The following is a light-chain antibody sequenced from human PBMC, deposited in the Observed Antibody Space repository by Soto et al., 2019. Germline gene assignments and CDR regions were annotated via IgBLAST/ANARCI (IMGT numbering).Light chain of an antibody. CDR3: LQEHTYPRT. Sequence: ALQMTQSPSSLSASVGDRVIITCRASQDIRSDLGWYQQKPGKAPNLLIYGASSLHSGVPSRFSGSGSGTDFTLTISSLQPEDFATYFCLQEHTYPRTFGQGTKVDIK. J-gene: IGKJ1*01. CDR2: GAS. CDR1: QDIRSD. V-gene: IGKV1-6*01.